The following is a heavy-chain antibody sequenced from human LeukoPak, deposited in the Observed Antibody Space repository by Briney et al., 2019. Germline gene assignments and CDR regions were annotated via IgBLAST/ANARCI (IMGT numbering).Heavy chain of an antibody. CDR2: IYHSGRT. J-gene: IGHJ4*02. CDR3: ARPDYDSSGTDY. CDR1: GDSISSGDYY. D-gene: IGHD3-22*01. V-gene: IGHV4-39*01. Sequence: SETLSLTCTVSGDSISSGDYYWAWIRQPPGKGLEWIGSIYHSGRTYYNPALKSRVTISVDTSKNQFSLKLSSVTAADTAVYYCARPDYDSSGTDYWGQGTLVTVSS.